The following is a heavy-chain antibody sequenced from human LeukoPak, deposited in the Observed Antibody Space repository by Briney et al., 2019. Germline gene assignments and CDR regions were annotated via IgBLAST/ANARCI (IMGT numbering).Heavy chain of an antibody. V-gene: IGHV4-30-4*08. CDR2: IYYSGST. J-gene: IGHJ3*01. CDR1: GGSISSGDYY. D-gene: IGHD2-21*01. Sequence: PSETLSLTCTVSGGSISSGDYYWSWIRQPPGKGLEWIGYIYYSGSTYYNPSLKSRATISVDTSKNQFSPKLSSVTAADTAVYYCARDLVVIATKYAPTLWGQGTMVTVSS. CDR3: ARDLVVIATKYAPTL.